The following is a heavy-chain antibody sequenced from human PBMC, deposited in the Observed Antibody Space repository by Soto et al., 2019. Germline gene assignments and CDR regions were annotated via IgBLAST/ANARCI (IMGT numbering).Heavy chain of an antibody. V-gene: IGHV4-39*01. D-gene: IGHD3-22*01. CDR2: IYYSGST. Sequence: SETLSLPCTVSGGSISSSSYYWGWIRQPPGKGLEWIGSIYYSGSTYYNPSLKSRVTISVDTSKNQFSLKLSSVTAADTAVYYCARHYYDTLGYWGQGTLVTVSS. J-gene: IGHJ4*02. CDR3: ARHYYDTLGY. CDR1: GGSISSSSYY.